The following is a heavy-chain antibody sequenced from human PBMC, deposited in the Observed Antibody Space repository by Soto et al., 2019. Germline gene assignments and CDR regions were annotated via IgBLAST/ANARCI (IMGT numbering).Heavy chain of an antibody. CDR1: GFSLSTSGVG. J-gene: IGHJ4*02. Sequence: QITLKESGPTLVKPTQTLTLTCTFSGFSLSTSGVGVGWIRQPPGKALEWLALIYWDDDKRYSPSLKSRLTITKDTSKNQVVLTMTHMDPVDTATYYCAHSARTGGYASSGYSPNWDYWGQGTLVTVSS. V-gene: IGHV2-5*02. CDR3: AHSARTGGYASSGYSPNWDY. CDR2: IYWDDDK. D-gene: IGHD3-22*01.